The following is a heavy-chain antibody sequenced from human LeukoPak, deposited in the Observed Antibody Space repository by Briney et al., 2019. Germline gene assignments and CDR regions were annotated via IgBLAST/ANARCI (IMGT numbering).Heavy chain of an antibody. CDR1: GGSISSYY. V-gene: IGHV4-4*07. CDR2: IYTSGST. Sequence: SETLSLTCTVSGGSISSYYWSWIRQPAGKGLEWIGRIYTSGSTNYNPSLKSRVTMSVDTSKNQFSLKLSSVTAADTAVYYCARDAAITMIVVAKGAFDIRGQGTMVTVSP. CDR3: ARDAAITMIVVAKGAFDI. D-gene: IGHD3-22*01. J-gene: IGHJ3*02.